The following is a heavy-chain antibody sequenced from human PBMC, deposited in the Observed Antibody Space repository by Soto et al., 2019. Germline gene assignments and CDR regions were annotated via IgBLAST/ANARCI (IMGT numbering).Heavy chain of an antibody. Sequence: EVQLVESGGDLVQPGGSLRLSCAVSGFSVSISYMGWVRQAPGKGLEWVSSIYADGHTYYADSVRGRFTIYTDNSKDTLYLQMNSLRVDDTAMYYCARHVGDYWYVELWGRGTLVTVSS. J-gene: IGHJ2*01. CDR1: GFSVSISY. D-gene: IGHD3-3*01. CDR3: ARHVGDYWYVEL. V-gene: IGHV3-66*04. CDR2: IYADGHT.